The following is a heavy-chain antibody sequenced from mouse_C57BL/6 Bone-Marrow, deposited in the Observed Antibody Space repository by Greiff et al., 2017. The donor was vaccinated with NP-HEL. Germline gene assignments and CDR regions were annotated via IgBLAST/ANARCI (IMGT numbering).Heavy chain of an antibody. J-gene: IGHJ2*01. V-gene: IGHV14-2*01. CDR2: IDPEDGET. D-gene: IGHD3-2*02. Sequence: EVKLQESGAELVKPGASVKLSCTASGFNIKDYYMHWVKQRTEQGLEWIGRIDPEDGETKYAAKFQGKATITEDTSSNTAYMQLSSLTCDDTAVYYCAGAQATDFDYWGQGTTRTVSS. CDR3: AGAQATDFDY. CDR1: GFNIKDYY.